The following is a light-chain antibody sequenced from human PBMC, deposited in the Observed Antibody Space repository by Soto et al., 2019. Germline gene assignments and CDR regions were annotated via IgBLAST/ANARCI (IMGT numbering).Light chain of an antibody. Sequence: EIVMTQSPATLSVSPGERATLSCRASQSVSSNLAWYQQKPGQAPRLLIYGASTRASGIPARFSGSGSGTEFTLTISSLQSEDFAVYYCQQYNIWPSSVTFGQGTKVDIK. CDR2: GAS. CDR3: QQYNIWPSSVT. J-gene: IGKJ1*01. V-gene: IGKV3D-15*01. CDR1: QSVSSN.